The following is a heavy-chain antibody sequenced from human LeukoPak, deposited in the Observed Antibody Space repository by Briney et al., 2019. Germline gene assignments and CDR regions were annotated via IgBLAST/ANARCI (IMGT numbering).Heavy chain of an antibody. V-gene: IGHV4-59*08. CDR2: IYYSGST. CDR3: ARVYQYSSGWYGVYYFDY. J-gene: IGHJ4*02. Sequence: SETLSLTCTVPGGSISSYYWSWIRQPPGKGLEWIGYIYYSGSTNYNPSLKSRVTISVDTSKNQFSLKLSSVTAADTAVYYCARVYQYSSGWYGVYYFDYWGQGTLVTVSS. D-gene: IGHD6-19*01. CDR1: GGSISSYY.